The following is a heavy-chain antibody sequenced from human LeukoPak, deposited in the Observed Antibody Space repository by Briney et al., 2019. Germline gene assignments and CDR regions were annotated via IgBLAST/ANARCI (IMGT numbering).Heavy chain of an antibody. V-gene: IGHV4-34*01. D-gene: IGHD3-9*01. CDR1: GGSFSGYY. J-gene: IGHJ4*02. Sequence: SETLSLTCAVYGGSFSGYYWSWIRQPPGKGLEWIGEINHSGSTNYNPSLKSRVTISVDTSKNQFSLKLSSVTAADTAVYYCASQSYDILTGNNYSFDYGGQGTLVTVSS. CDR3: ASQSYDILTGNNYSFDY. CDR2: INHSGST.